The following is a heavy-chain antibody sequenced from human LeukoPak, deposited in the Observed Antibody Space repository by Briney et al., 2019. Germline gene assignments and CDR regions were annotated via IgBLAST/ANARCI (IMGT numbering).Heavy chain of an antibody. Sequence: GGSLRLSCAASGFTFSSYAMSWVRQAPGKGLEWVSAISGSGGSTYYADSVKGRFTIFRDNSKNTLYLQMNSLRAEDTAVYYCAKAYDILTGYYLDYWGQGTLVTVSS. D-gene: IGHD3-9*01. CDR1: GFTFSSYA. J-gene: IGHJ4*02. V-gene: IGHV3-23*01. CDR3: AKAYDILTGYYLDY. CDR2: ISGSGGST.